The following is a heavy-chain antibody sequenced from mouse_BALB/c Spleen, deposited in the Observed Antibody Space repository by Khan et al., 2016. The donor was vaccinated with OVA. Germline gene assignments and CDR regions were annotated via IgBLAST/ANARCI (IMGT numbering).Heavy chain of an antibody. CDR2: ISSGGTYT. Sequence: EVMLVESGGGLVKPGGSLKVSCAVSGFTLSRYAMSWVRQTPEKRLEWVATISSGGTYTYYPDSVKGRFTISRDNAENTLYLQMSSLTSEDTAMYYCARSDGYYGRGAMDYWGQGTSVTVSS. CDR1: GFTLSRYA. J-gene: IGHJ4*01. D-gene: IGHD2-3*01. V-gene: IGHV5-9-1*01. CDR3: ARSDGYYGRGAMDY.